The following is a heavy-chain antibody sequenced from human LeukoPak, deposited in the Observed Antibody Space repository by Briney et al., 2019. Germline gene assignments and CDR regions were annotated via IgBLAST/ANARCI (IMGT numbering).Heavy chain of an antibody. J-gene: IGHJ6*04. Sequence: GGSLRLSCAASGFTFSSYEMNWVRQAPGRGLERVSYISSSGSTIYYADSVKGRFTISRDNAKNSLYLQMNSLRAENTAVYYCAELVITMIGGVWGKGTTVTISS. V-gene: IGHV3-48*03. CDR3: AELVITMIGGV. CDR1: GFTFSSYE. CDR2: ISSSGSTI. D-gene: IGHD3-10*02.